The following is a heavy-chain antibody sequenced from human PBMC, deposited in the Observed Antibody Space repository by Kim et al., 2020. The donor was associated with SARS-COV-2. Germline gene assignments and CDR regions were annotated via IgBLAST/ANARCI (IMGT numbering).Heavy chain of an antibody. V-gene: IGHV4-4*02. J-gene: IGHJ4*02. Sequence: SETLSRTCAVSGGSISSSNWWSWVRQPPGKGLEWIGEIYHSGSTNYNPSLKSRVTISVDKSKNQFSLKLSSVTAADTAVYYCARHESYYYDSSGYYDYWGQGTLVTVSS. D-gene: IGHD3-22*01. CDR2: IYHSGST. CDR1: GGSISSSNW. CDR3: ARHESYYYDSSGYYDY.